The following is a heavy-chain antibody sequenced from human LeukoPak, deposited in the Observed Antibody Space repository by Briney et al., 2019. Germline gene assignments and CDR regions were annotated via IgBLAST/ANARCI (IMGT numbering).Heavy chain of an antibody. CDR2: IYYSGST. CDR1: GGSTSSSSYY. Sequence: SETLSLTCTVSGGSTSSSSYYWSWIRQPPGKGLEWIGYIYYSGSTNYNPSLKSRVTISVDTSKNQFSLKLSSVTAADTAVYYCARAAMVTGYYYYMDVWGKGTTVTVSS. V-gene: IGHV4-61*01. CDR3: ARAAMVTGYYYYMDV. D-gene: IGHD5-18*01. J-gene: IGHJ6*03.